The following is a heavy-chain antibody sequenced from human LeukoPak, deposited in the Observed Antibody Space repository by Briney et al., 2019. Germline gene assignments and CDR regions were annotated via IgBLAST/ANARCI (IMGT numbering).Heavy chain of an antibody. CDR1: GASISSFH. CDR3: ARKDGDY. Sequence: SETLSLTCTVSGASISSFHWTWIRQPAGKGLEWSGLIYSSGSTIYNPSLKSRVAMSVDMTKNQLSLKLSSVTAADTAMYYCARKDGDYWGQGTLVSVSS. V-gene: IGHV4-4*07. J-gene: IGHJ4*02. CDR2: IYSSGST.